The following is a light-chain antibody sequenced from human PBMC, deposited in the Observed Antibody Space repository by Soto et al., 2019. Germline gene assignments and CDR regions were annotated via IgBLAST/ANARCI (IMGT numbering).Light chain of an antibody. CDR1: SIDIAPDNY. J-gene: IGLJ1*01. V-gene: IGLV2-14*01. Sequence: QSALTQPASVSGSPGRSLTISCTGTSIDIAPDNYVSWYQQHPGKAPKLIIYEVSYRPSGISNRFSGSKSGNTACLTISGLQAEDEADYYCSSYTSSPNYVFGTGTKVTVL. CDR3: SSYTSSPNYV. CDR2: EVS.